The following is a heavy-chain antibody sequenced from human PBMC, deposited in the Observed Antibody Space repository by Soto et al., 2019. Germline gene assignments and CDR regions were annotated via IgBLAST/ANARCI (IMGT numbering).Heavy chain of an antibody. CDR3: ARFDYGHLDY. Sequence: EVLLVEAGGGLVQPGGSLRLSCAASGLTVSRDYMTWVRQAPGKGLEWVSTLYSGGNTYYADSVKGRITISRDNSKYTLDLQMTSLRVEDTAVYYCARFDYGHLDYWGQGTVVTVSS. J-gene: IGHJ4*02. D-gene: IGHD3-10*01. V-gene: IGHV3-66*01. CDR2: LYSGGNT. CDR1: GLTVSRDY.